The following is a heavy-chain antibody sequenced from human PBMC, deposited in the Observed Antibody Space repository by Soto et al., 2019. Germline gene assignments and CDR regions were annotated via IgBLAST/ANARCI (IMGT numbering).Heavy chain of an antibody. V-gene: IGHV4-30-4*01. CDR2: IYNSGIT. Sequence: SETLSLTCTVSGGSISSGDYSWSWVRQSPGKGLEWIGHIYNSGITYYNPSLKSRVVISIDTSRNQFSLRLNSLTAADRAVYFCARGVTIFGVVSRFWVDPWGLVNVVTVSS. CDR3: ARGVTIFGVVSRFWVDP. D-gene: IGHD3-3*01. J-gene: IGHJ5*02. CDR1: GGSISSGDYS.